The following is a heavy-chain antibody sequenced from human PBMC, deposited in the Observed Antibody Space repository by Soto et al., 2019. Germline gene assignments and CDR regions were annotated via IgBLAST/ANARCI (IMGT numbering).Heavy chain of an antibody. J-gene: IGHJ4*02. V-gene: IGHV3-48*02. CDR1: GFTFKTFV. CDR3: VRGTAVMTAFDYFDY. Sequence: GGSLRLSCAASGFTFKTFVMNWVRQAPGKGLEWVSYISGSSNTINFADSVRGRFTISRDNAKNSMYLQMNSLRDEDTAVYYCVRGTAVMTAFDYFDYWGQGTLVTVSS. D-gene: IGHD2-21*02. CDR2: ISGSSNTI.